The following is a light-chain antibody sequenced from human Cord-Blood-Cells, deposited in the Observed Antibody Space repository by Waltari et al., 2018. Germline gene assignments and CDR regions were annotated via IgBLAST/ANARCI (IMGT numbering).Light chain of an antibody. J-gene: IGKJ5*01. CDR3: QQYNSYPIT. Sequence: IQLTQSPSTSSACVADRVTITCRASQSISSWLAWYQQKPGKAPKLLIYDASSLESGVPSRFSGSGSGTEFTLTIGSLQPDDFATYYCQQYNSYPITFGQGTRLEIK. CDR1: QSISSW. V-gene: IGKV1-5*01. CDR2: DAS.